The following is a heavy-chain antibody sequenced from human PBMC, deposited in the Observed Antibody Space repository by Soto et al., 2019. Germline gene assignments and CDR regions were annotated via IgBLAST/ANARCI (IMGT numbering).Heavy chain of an antibody. CDR1: GGSIISTHW. J-gene: IGHJ4*02. CDR2: IYHNGTT. V-gene: IGHV4-4*02. Sequence: SETLSLTCAVSGGSIISTHWWPWVRQSPGKGLEWIGEIYHNGTTNYNPSLKSRLTISLDTSKSLFSLSLTPVTVRDTATSFCARGPQYWGPGKLVTVSS. CDR3: ARGPQY.